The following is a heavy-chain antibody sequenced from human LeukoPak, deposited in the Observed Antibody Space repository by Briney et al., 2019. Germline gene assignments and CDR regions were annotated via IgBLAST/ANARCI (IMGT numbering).Heavy chain of an antibody. V-gene: IGHV1-2*02. Sequence: ASVKVSCKASGYTFTGYFMHWVRQAPGQGLEWMGWINPNSGGTHYAQKFQCRITMTRDTSISTAYMELSRLRSDDTAVYYCARSSYSYAAYFDYWGQGTLVTVSS. D-gene: IGHD5-18*01. CDR2: INPNSGGT. J-gene: IGHJ4*02. CDR1: GYTFTGYF. CDR3: ARSSYSYAAYFDY.